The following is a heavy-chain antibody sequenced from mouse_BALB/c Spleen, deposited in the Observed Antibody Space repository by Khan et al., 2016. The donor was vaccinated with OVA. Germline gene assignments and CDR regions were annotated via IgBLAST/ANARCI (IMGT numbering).Heavy chain of an antibody. Sequence: QVTLKESGPGLVAPSQSLSITCTISGFSFSNYGIHWVRQPPGKGLEWLVVIWSDGSTSYNSALKSRLSISRDNSKSQVFLRMNSLQTDDTAMYYCARQPYFNYYIMDYWGQGTSVIVSS. CDR3: ARQPYFNYYIMDY. V-gene: IGHV2-6-1*01. D-gene: IGHD2-10*01. CDR1: GFSFSNYG. CDR2: IWSDGST. J-gene: IGHJ4*01.